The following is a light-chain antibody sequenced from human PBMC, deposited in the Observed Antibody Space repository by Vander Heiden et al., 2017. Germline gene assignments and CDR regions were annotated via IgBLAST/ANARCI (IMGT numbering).Light chain of an antibody. CDR1: SGSVSTSYY. V-gene: IGLV8-61*01. CDR3: VLYMGSGIWV. CDR2: STN. Sequence: QTVVTQEPSFSVSPGGTVTLTCGLSSGSVSTSYYPSWYQQTPGQAPRTLIYSTNTRSSGVPDRFSGSILGNTAAPTITGAQADDESDYYCVLYMGSGIWVFGGGTKLTVL. J-gene: IGLJ3*02.